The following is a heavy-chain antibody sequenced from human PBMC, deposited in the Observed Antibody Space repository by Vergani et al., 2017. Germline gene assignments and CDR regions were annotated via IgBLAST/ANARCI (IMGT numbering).Heavy chain of an antibody. V-gene: IGHV3-7*01. CDR3: ARDGLGRGYYGMDV. Sequence: EVQLVESGGGLVQPGGSLRLSCAASGFTFSSYWMSWVRQAPGKGLEWVANIKQDGSEKYYVDSVKGRFTISRDNAKNSLYLQMNSLRAEDTAVYYCARDGLGRGYYGMDVWGQGTTVTVSS. CDR1: GFTFSSYW. CDR2: IKQDGSEK. J-gene: IGHJ6*02. D-gene: IGHD6-19*01.